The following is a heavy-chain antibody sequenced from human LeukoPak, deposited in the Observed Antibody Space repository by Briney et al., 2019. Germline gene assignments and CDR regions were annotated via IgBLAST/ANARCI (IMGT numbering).Heavy chain of an antibody. CDR1: GFTFSSYN. CDR3: ASFLYYDSSGYYSSDY. CDR2: ISSSSSYI. V-gene: IGHV3-21*01. D-gene: IGHD3-22*01. Sequence: TGGSLRLSCAASGFTFSSYNMNWVRQAPGKGLEWVSSISSSSSYIYYADSVKGRFTISRDNAKNSLYLQMNSLRAEDTAVYYCASFLYYDSSGYYSSDYWGQGTLVTVSS. J-gene: IGHJ4*02.